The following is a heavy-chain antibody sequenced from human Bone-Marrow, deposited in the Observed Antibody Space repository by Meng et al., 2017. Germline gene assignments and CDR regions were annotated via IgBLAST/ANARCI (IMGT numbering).Heavy chain of an antibody. J-gene: IGHJ5*02. V-gene: IGHV3-7*03. CDR3: AKDMDFQYIAVAGGGFWFDP. D-gene: IGHD6-19*01. Sequence: GGSLRLSCAASGFTFSAYWMSWVRQAPGKGLEWVANINEDGSQKYYVASVKGRFAISRDNAQNSLYLQMNSLRAEDTALYYCAKDMDFQYIAVAGGGFWFDPWGQGTLVTVSS. CDR1: GFTFSAYW. CDR2: INEDGSQK.